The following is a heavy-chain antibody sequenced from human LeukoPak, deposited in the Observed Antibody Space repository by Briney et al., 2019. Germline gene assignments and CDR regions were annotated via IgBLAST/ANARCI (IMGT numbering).Heavy chain of an antibody. D-gene: IGHD2-15*01. CDR1: GYTFTGYY. Sequence: GASVKVSCKASGYTFTGYYMHWVRQAPGQGLEWMGWINPNSGGTNYAQKFQGRVTMTRDTSISTAYMELSRLRSDDTAVYYCARVLYEGCSGGGCYRANWFDPWGQGTLVTVSS. J-gene: IGHJ5*02. CDR2: INPNSGGT. CDR3: ARVLYEGCSGGGCYRANWFDP. V-gene: IGHV1-2*02.